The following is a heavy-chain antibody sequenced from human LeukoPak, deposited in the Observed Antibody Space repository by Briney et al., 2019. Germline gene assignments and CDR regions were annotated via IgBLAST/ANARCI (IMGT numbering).Heavy chain of an antibody. Sequence: GGSLRLSCAASGFTFSSYSMNWVRQSPGKGLEWVSSITRSSYIYYADSVKGRFTISRDNAKNSLYLQMNSQRAEDTAVYYCAGYVSSGRRDAFDIWGQGTMVTVSS. CDR3: AGYVSSGRRDAFDI. D-gene: IGHD3-22*01. CDR1: GFTFSSYS. CDR2: ITRSSYI. J-gene: IGHJ3*02. V-gene: IGHV3-21*01.